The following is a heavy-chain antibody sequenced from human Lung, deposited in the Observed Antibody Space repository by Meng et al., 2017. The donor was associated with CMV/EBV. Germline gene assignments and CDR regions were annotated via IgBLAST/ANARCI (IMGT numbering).Heavy chain of an antibody. V-gene: IGHV4-39*07. D-gene: IGHD6-13*01. J-gene: IGHJ3*02. CDR2: IYYSGST. CDR3: ARDQVRAAAGIWEPDHAFDI. CDR1: GGSISSSSYY. Sequence: SETXSLXCTVSGGSISSSSYYWGWIRQPPGKGLEWIGSIYYSGSTYYNPSLKSRVTISVDTSKNQFSLKLSSVTAADTAVYYCARDQVRAAAGIWEPDHAFDIWXQGTMVTVSS.